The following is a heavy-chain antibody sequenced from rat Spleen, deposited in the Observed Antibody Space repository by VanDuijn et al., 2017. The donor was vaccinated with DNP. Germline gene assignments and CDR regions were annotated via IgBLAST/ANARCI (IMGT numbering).Heavy chain of an antibody. CDR3: VTRVTGSDNWFAY. CDR2: IKHDSSVI. J-gene: IGHJ3*01. V-gene: IGHV4-2*01. CDR1: GFNFHDYW. Sequence: EVRLVESGGGLVQPGRSLKISCAASGFNFHDYWMGWVRQPPGRGLEWVGEIKHDSSVINHNPSLKDRFTISRDNAQNLLYLQMNNLESADTATYYCVTRVTGSDNWFAYWGQGTLVTVSS. D-gene: IGHD5-1*01.